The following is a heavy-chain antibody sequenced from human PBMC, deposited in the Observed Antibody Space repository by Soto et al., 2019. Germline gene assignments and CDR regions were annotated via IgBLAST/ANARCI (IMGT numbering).Heavy chain of an antibody. CDR2: IIPIFGTA. J-gene: IGHJ5*02. CDR3: AREGSPYYYDSSGYYKGLGWFDP. CDR1: GGTFSSYA. Sequence: QVQLVQSGAEVKKPGSSVKVSCKASGGTFSSYAISWVRQAPGQGLEWMGGIIPIFGTANYAQKFQGRVTITADESTSTAYMELSSLRSEDTAVYYCAREGSPYYYDSSGYYKGLGWFDPWGQGTLVTVSS. V-gene: IGHV1-69*01. D-gene: IGHD3-22*01.